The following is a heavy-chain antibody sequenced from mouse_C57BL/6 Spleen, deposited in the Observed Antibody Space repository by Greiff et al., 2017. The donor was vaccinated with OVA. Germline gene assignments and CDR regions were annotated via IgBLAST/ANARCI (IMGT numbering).Heavy chain of an antibody. CDR1: GFTFSDYG. V-gene: IGHV5-17*01. CDR3: ARPGSSKWYFDV. J-gene: IGHJ1*03. CDR2: ISSGSSTI. D-gene: IGHD1-1*01. Sequence: EVKLVESGGGLVKPGGSLKLSCAASGFTFSDYGMHWVRQAPEKGLEWVAYISSGSSTIYYADTVKGRFTISRDNAKNTLFLKMTSLRSEDTAMYYCARPGSSKWYFDVWGTGTTVTVSS.